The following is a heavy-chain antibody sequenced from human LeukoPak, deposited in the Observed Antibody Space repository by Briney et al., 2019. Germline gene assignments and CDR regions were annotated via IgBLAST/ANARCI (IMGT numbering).Heavy chain of an antibody. D-gene: IGHD2-15*01. Sequence: GGSLRLSCAASGFTFSSYWMNWARQAPGKGLEWVASINHNGNVNYYVDSVKGRFTISRDNAKNSLYLQMNSLRAEDTAVYYCARDRVAARGLFDYWGQGTLVTVSS. V-gene: IGHV3-7*01. CDR2: INHNGNVN. CDR1: GFTFSSYW. J-gene: IGHJ4*02. CDR3: ARDRVAARGLFDY.